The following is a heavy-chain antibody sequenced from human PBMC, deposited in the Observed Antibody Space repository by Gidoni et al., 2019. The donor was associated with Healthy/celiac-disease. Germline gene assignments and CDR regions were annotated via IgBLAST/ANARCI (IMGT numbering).Heavy chain of an antibody. V-gene: IGHV3-21*01. D-gene: IGHD1-26*01. CDR1: GFTFSSYS. Sequence: EVQLVESGGGLVKPGGSLRLSCAASGFTFSSYSMNWVRQAPGKGLEWVSSISSSSSYIYYADSVKGRFTISRDNAKNSLYLQMNSLRAEDTAVYYCARDSYSGSYYRPGDAFDIWGQGTMVTVSS. CDR2: ISSSSSYI. J-gene: IGHJ3*02. CDR3: ARDSYSGSYYRPGDAFDI.